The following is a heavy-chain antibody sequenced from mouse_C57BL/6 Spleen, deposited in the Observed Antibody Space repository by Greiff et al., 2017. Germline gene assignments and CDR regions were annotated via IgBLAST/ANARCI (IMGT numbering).Heavy chain of an antibody. V-gene: IGHV1-55*01. CDR2: IYPGSGST. D-gene: IGHD1-1*01. CDR1: GYTFTSYW. J-gene: IGHJ1*03. Sequence: VQLQQPGAELVKPGASVKMSCKASGYTFTSYWITWVKQRPGQGLEWIGDIYPGSGSTNYNEKFKSKATLTVDTSSSTAYMQLSSLTSEDSAVYYCASPTYYYGSRGWYFDVWGTGTTVTGSS. CDR3: ASPTYYYGSRGWYFDV.